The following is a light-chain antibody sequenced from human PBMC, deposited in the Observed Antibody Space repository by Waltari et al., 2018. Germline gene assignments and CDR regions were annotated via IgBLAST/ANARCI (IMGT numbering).Light chain of an antibody. CDR1: DLGRNS. CDR3: QVWDTSRDHWV. CDR2: DEI. J-gene: IGLJ3*02. Sequence: SYVLAQPPSVSVAPGKPARITCGGADLGRNSVHWYQQKSGQAPVLVIYDEIDRPPGIPDRFSGSNSGDTATLTITRVAAGDEADYYCQVWDTSRDHWVFGGGTKLTVL. V-gene: IGLV3-21*03.